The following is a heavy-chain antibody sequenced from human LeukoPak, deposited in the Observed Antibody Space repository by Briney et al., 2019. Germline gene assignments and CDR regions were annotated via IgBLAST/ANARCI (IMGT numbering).Heavy chain of an antibody. D-gene: IGHD3-22*01. J-gene: IGHJ5*02. CDR1: GDCVSSGGYY. CDR2: IYTSGST. V-gene: IGHV4-31*01. Sequence: SETLSLTCTVSGDCVSSGGYYWGWIRQHPGRCLEWTGYIYTSGSTFYHPSLKSLLASSKNTSKNHFPLILSAVTAADTAVYYCARGYDSNSYSPGFDPWGQETLVTVSS. CDR3: ARGYDSNSYSPGFDP.